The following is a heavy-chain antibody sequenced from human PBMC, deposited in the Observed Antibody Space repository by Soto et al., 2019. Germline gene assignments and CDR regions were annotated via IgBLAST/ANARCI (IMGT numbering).Heavy chain of an antibody. CDR2: INPSGGST. CDR1: GYTFTSYY. CDR3: ARADVTRYFSMDV. V-gene: IGHV1-46*01. Sequence: GASVKVSCKASGYTFTSYYMHWVRQAPGQGLEWMGIINPSGGSTSYAQKFQGRVTMTRDTSTSTVYMELSSLSSVTAADTAVYYCARADVTRYFSMDVWGQGTTVTVSS. J-gene: IGHJ6*02. D-gene: IGHD3-16*01.